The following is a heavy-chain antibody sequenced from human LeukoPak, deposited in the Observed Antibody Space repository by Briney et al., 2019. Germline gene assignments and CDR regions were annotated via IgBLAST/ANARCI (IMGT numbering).Heavy chain of an antibody. D-gene: IGHD2-2*01. CDR2: ISTYNGNT. Sequence: ASVKVSCKASGYTFTNSGISWVRQAPGQGLEWMGWISTYNGNTNYAQKLQDRVTMTTDTSTSTAYMELRSLRSDDTAVYYCARDLGYCSSISCQRNWFDPWGHGTLVTVSS. CDR3: ARDLGYCSSISCQRNWFDP. CDR1: GYTFTNSG. J-gene: IGHJ5*02. V-gene: IGHV1-18*01.